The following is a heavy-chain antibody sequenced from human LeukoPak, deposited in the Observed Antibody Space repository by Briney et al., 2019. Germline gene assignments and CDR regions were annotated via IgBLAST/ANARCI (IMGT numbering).Heavy chain of an antibody. J-gene: IGHJ4*02. CDR3: ARPTYCGSDCYFNFDY. Sequence: AASVKVSCKTSGYTFATYFMHWVRQAPGQGLEWMGYIKPNSGVTNYAQKFRGRVTMTWDTSISTAYIELSGLTSDDTAIYYCARPTYCGSDCYFNFDYWGQGTLDTVSS. V-gene: IGHV1-2*02. CDR2: IKPNSGVT. CDR1: GYTFATYF. D-gene: IGHD2-21*02.